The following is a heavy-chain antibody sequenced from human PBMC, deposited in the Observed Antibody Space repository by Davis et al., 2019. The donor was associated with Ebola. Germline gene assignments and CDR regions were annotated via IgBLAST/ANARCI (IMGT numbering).Heavy chain of an antibody. J-gene: IGHJ6*02. Sequence: GESLKISCEVSGFTFSSNEMTWVRQAPGKGLAWVSRINSDGRGTSYADSVQGRFTISRDNAKGMVYLQLNNLRAEDSGVYYCARARSPYARDGMDVWGQGTTVTVSS. CDR1: GFTFSSNE. D-gene: IGHD3-16*01. CDR2: INSDGRGT. V-gene: IGHV3-74*01. CDR3: ARARSPYARDGMDV.